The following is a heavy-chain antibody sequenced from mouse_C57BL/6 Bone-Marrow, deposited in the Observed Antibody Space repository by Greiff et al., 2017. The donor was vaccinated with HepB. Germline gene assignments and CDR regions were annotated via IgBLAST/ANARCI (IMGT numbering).Heavy chain of an antibody. J-gene: IGHJ3*01. V-gene: IGHV5-17*01. CDR3: AREGDFAWFAY. D-gene: IGHD3-3*01. Sequence: EVKVVESGGGLVKPGGSLKLSCAASGFTFSDYGMHWVRQAPEKGLEWVAYISSGSSTIYYADTVKGRFTISRDNAKNTLFLQMTSLRSEDTAMYYCAREGDFAWFAYWGQGTLVTVSA. CDR1: GFTFSDYG. CDR2: ISSGSSTI.